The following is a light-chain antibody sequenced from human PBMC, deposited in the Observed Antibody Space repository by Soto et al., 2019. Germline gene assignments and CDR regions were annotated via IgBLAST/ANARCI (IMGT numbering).Light chain of an antibody. J-gene: IGLJ1*01. CDR2: EVT. V-gene: IGLV2-8*01. CDR1: SSDVGGYNH. Sequence: QSALTQPPSASGSPGQSVSISCTGTSSDVGGYNHVSWYQQHPDKAPKLIIYEVTKRPSGVPDRFSGSKSGNTASLTVSGLQAEDEADYYCSSYTDSSNYVFGTGTKVTVL. CDR3: SSYTDSSNYV.